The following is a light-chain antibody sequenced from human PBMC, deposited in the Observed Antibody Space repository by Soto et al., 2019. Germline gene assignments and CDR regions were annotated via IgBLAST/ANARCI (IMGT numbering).Light chain of an antibody. J-gene: IGKJ4*01. CDR2: GAS. V-gene: IGKV3-15*01. CDR3: QQYNNWALVT. CDR1: QSVSTY. Sequence: EIVMTQSPATLSVSPGERATLSCRASQSVSTYLAWYQQKPGQAPRLLIFGASTRATGIPARFSGSGSGSEFTRIISSLQSEDFEVYSCQQYNNWALVTFGGGTRVEIK.